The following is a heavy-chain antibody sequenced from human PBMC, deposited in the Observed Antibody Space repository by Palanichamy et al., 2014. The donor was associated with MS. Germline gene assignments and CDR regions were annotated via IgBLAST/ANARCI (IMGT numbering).Heavy chain of an antibody. V-gene: IGHV3-30*18. CDR3: AKEEGPYGDYFFKFDS. Sequence: QVQLVESGGGVVQPGRSLRLSCAASGFTFSNYGMHWVRQAPGKGLEWVAVISYDGSNKYYVDSAKGRFTISRDNSKNTLYLQMNSLRVEDTAVYYCAKEEGPYGDYFFKFDSWGQGTLATVSS. J-gene: IGHJ4*02. CDR2: ISYDGSNK. D-gene: IGHD4-17*01. CDR1: GFTFSNYG.